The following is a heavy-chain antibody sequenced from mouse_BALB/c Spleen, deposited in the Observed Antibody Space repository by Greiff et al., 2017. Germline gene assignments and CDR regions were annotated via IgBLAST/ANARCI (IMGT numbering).Heavy chain of an antibody. CDR3: ARNYDDDDAMDY. CDR2: ISSGGSYT. D-gene: IGHD2-4*01. J-gene: IGHJ4*01. V-gene: IGHV5-6*01. Sequence: EVHLVESGGDLVKPGGSLKLSCAASGFTFSSYGMSWVRQTPDKRLEWVATISSGGSYTYYPDSVKGRFTISRDNAKNTLYLQMSSLKSEDTAMYYCARNYDDDDAMDYWGQGTSVTVSS. CDR1: GFTFSSYG.